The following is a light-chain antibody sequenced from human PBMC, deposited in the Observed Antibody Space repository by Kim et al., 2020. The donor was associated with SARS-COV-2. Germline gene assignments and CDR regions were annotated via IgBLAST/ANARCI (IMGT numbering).Light chain of an antibody. CDR1: QSVSSSY. CDR3: QQYGSSPWT. V-gene: IGKV3-20*01. Sequence: EIVLTQSPGTLSLSPGERATLSCRASQSVSSSYLAWYQQKPGQAPRLLIYGASSRGTGMPDRFSGSGSGTDFTLTISRLEPEDFAVYYRQQYGSSPWTFGQGTKVDIK. CDR2: GAS. J-gene: IGKJ1*01.